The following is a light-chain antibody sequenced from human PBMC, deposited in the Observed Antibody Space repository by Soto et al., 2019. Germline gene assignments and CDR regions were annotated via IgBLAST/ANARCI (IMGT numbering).Light chain of an antibody. Sequence: EVVLTQSPGTLSLSPGERDTLSCRPSQSVSGTYLTWYQQRPGQAPRRLIFDASSRASDTPDRFSGSGSGTDFTLTISRLEPEDFAVYYCQHYDTSSYTFGQGTKVDIK. CDR3: QHYDTSSYT. J-gene: IGKJ2*01. V-gene: IGKV3-20*01. CDR2: DAS. CDR1: QSVSGTY.